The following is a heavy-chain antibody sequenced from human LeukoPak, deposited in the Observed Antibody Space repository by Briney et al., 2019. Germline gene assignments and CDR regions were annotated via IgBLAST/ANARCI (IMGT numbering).Heavy chain of an antibody. Sequence: GASVKVPCKASGGTFSSYAISWVRQAPGQGLEWMGGIIPIFGTANYAQKFQGRVTITADESTSTAYMELSSLRSEDTAVYYCASDPGSGSYYYWGQGTLVTVSS. J-gene: IGHJ4*02. CDR3: ASDPGSGSYYY. CDR2: IIPIFGTA. D-gene: IGHD1-26*01. CDR1: GGTFSSYA. V-gene: IGHV1-69*13.